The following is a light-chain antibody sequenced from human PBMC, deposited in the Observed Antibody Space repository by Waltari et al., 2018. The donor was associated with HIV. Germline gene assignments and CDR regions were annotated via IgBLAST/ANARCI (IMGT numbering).Light chain of an antibody. Sequence: DIVMTQSPDSLAVSLGERATISCKSSQTVLDNSNNKNHLAWYQQKAGQPPKSLIYWASIREIGVPERFTGSGSGTDFNLTISSLRADDVAVYYCQQFFTVPRTFGQGTKVEI. J-gene: IGKJ1*01. CDR2: WAS. V-gene: IGKV4-1*01. CDR3: QQFFTVPRT. CDR1: QTVLDNSNNKNH.